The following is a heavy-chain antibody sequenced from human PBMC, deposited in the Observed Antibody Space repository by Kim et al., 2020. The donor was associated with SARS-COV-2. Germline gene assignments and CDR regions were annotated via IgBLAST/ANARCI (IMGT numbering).Heavy chain of an antibody. Sequence: GGSLRLSCAASGFTFSSYWMSWVRQAPGKGLEWVANIKQDGSEKYYLDSVKGRFTISRDNAKNSLYLQMNSLRAEDTAVYYCARDTEPYYYDSSGYFPAWYYYYGMDVWGQGTTVTVSS. J-gene: IGHJ6*02. CDR3: ARDTEPYYYDSSGYFPAWYYYYGMDV. V-gene: IGHV3-7*03. CDR1: GFTFSSYW. D-gene: IGHD3-22*01. CDR2: IKQDGSEK.